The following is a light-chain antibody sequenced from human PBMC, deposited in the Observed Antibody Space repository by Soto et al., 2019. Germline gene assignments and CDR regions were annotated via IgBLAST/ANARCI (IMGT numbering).Light chain of an antibody. Sequence: QSVLTQPAYVSGSPEQSITISCTGTSSDVGGYNYVSWYQQHPGKAPKLMIYEVSNRPSGVSNRFSGSKSGNTASLTISGLQAEDEADYSCISYTSSSTYVFGSGNKGTV. CDR2: EVS. J-gene: IGLJ6*01. V-gene: IGLV2-14*01. CDR3: ISYTSSSTYV. CDR1: SSDVGGYNY.